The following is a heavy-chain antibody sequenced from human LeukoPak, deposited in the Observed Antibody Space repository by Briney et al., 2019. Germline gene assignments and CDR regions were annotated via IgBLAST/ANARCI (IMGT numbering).Heavy chain of an antibody. CDR2: FDPEDGET. Sequence: ASVQVSCKVSGYTLTELSMHWVRQAPGKGLEWMGGFDPEDGETIYAQKFQGRVTMNEDTSTDTAYMELSSLRSEDTAVYYCATDTNYYDSSAHLGYWGQGTLVTVSS. CDR3: ATDTNYYDSSAHLGY. J-gene: IGHJ4*02. CDR1: GYTLTELS. V-gene: IGHV1-24*01. D-gene: IGHD3-22*01.